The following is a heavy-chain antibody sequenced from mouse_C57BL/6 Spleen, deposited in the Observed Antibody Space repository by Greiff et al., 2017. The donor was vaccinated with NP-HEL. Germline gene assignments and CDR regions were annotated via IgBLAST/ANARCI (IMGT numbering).Heavy chain of an antibody. CDR3: ARALTGNYWYFDV. CDR2: IYPRSGNT. V-gene: IGHV1-81*01. J-gene: IGHJ1*03. D-gene: IGHD4-1*01. CDR1: GYTFTSYG. Sequence: VKLQESGAELARPGASVKLSCKASGYTFTSYGISWVKQRTGQGLEWIGEIYPRSGNTYYNEKFKGKATLTADKSSSTAYMELRSLTSEDSAVYFCARALTGNYWYFDVWGTGTTVTVSS.